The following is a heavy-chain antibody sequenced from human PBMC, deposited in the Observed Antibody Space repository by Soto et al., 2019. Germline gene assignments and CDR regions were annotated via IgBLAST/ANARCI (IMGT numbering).Heavy chain of an antibody. V-gene: IGHV5-51*01. CDR1: GYRFSGYW. D-gene: IGHD3-16*01. CDR2: IYPGDSDT. CDR3: ARQGSNGAYYYYGRDV. J-gene: IGHJ6*02. Sequence: GESLKISCMGSGYRFSGYWLAWVRQMPGKGLEWMGIIYPGDSDTRYSPSFEGQVTISADKSNSTAYLQWRSLKASDTAMYYCARQGSNGAYYYYGRDVWGQGTTGTGS.